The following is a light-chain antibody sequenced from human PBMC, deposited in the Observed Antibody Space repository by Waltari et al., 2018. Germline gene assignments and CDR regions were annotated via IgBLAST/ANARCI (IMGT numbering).Light chain of an antibody. V-gene: IGLV1-44*01. CDR3: AAWDDSLNSPV. CDR2: SNN. Sequence: QSVLTQPPSASGTPGQRVTISCSGSGANLGINTVAWYQQLPGTAPKLLMYSNNERPSGVPDRFSGSKSGTSASLAISGLQSEDEAEYYCAAWDDSLNSPVFGGGSKLTVL. J-gene: IGLJ3*02. CDR1: GANLGINT.